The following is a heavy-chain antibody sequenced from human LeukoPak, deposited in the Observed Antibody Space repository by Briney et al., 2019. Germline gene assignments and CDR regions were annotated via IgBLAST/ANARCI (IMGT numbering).Heavy chain of an antibody. CDR3: ARFEAENGVDY. V-gene: IGHV4-59*01. Sequence: PSETLSLTRTVSGGSISSYYWSWIQQPPGKGLEWIGYIYYSGSTNYNPSLKSRVTISVDTSKNQFSLKLSSVTAADTAVYYCARFEAENGVDYWGQGTLVTVSS. CDR1: GGSISSYY. J-gene: IGHJ4*02. CDR2: IYYSGST. D-gene: IGHD3-10*01.